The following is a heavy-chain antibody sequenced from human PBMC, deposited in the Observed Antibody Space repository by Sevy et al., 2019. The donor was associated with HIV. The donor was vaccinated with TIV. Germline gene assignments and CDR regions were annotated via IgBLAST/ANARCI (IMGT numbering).Heavy chain of an antibody. D-gene: IGHD6-19*01. J-gene: IGHJ4*02. CDR1: GGSFIGYY. Sequence: SETLSLTCSVYGGSFIGYYWNWIRQPPGKGLEWIGEINHSGSTNYNPSLKSRVTISVDTSKNQFSLKLSSVTAADTAVYYCARYRVAGDFDYWGQGTLVTVSS. CDR3: ARYRVAGDFDY. CDR2: INHSGST. V-gene: IGHV4-34*01.